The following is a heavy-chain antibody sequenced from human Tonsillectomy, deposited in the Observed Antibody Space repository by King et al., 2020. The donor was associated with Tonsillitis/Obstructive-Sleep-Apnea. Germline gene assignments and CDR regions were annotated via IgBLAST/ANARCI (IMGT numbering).Heavy chain of an antibody. CDR2: IKQDGSEE. J-gene: IGHJ4*02. D-gene: IGHD3-10*01. V-gene: IGHV3-7*04. CDR3: ARDNYYCSGSYYKAPNLNYFDY. Sequence: EVQLVESGGGLVQPGGSLRLSCTASRFIFSNYWMSWVRQAPGKGLEWVANIKQDGSEEYYVDSVKGRFAISRDNAKKSLYLQMNGLRAEDTAVYYCARDNYYCSGSYYKAPNLNYFDYWGQGTLVTVSS. CDR1: RFIFSNYW.